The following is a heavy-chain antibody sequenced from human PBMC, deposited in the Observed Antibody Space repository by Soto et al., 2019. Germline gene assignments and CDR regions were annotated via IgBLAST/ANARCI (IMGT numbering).Heavy chain of an antibody. D-gene: IGHD2-15*01. CDR3: ARDLRRYCSGGSCNWFDP. CDR2: ISAYNGNT. J-gene: IGHJ5*02. Sequence: ASVKVSCKASGYTFTSYGISWVRQAPGQGLEWMGWISAYNGNTNYAQKLQGRVTMTTDTSTSTAYMELRSLRSDDTAVYYCARDLRRYCSGGSCNWFDPWGQGTLVTVSS. V-gene: IGHV1-18*01. CDR1: GYTFTSYG.